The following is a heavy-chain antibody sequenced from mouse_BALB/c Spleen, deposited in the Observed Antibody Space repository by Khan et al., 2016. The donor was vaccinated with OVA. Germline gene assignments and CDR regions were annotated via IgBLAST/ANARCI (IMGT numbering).Heavy chain of an antibody. J-gene: IGHJ3*01. V-gene: IGHV1S81*02. Sequence: QVQLQQSGAELVKPGASVKLSCKASGYTFNSYYMYWVKQRPGQGLEWIGEINPSNGGTNFNEKFKSKATLTVDKSSSTAYMQLSSRTAEDSAVYYCTRGGYGGFAYWGQGTLVTVSA. CDR2: INPSNGGT. CDR1: GYTFNSYY. D-gene: IGHD1-2*01. CDR3: TRGGYGGFAY.